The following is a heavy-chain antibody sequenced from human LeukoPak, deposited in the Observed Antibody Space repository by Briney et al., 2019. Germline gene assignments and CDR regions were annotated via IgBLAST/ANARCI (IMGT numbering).Heavy chain of an antibody. D-gene: IGHD6-19*01. CDR1: GYSFTSHW. Sequence: GESLKISCKGSGYSFTSHWIGWVRQMPGKGLEWMEIIYLGDSETGYGPSFQGQVTISADKSISTAYLQWSSLKASDTAMYYCARHPSYTSGWPLDYWGQGTLVTVSS. CDR2: IYLGDSET. V-gene: IGHV5-51*01. CDR3: ARHPSYTSGWPLDY. J-gene: IGHJ4*02.